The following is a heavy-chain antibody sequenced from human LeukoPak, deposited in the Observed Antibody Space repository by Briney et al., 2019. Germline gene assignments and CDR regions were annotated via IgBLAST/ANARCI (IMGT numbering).Heavy chain of an antibody. D-gene: IGHD6-13*01. Sequence: PGGSLRLSCAASGSTFSDYYMSWIRQAPGKGLEWVSYISNSGSTIYYADSVKGRFTISRDNAKNSLYLQMNSLRGEDTAVYYCAREYSSSWYEYAFDIWGQGTMVTVSS. CDR3: AREYSSSWYEYAFDI. CDR1: GSTFSDYY. V-gene: IGHV3-11*04. CDR2: ISNSGSTI. J-gene: IGHJ3*02.